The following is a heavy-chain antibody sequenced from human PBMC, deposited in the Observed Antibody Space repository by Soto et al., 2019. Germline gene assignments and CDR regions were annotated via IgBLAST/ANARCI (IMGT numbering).Heavy chain of an antibody. CDR1: GGSISSYY. CDR3: AGSLGRGYFDL. Sequence: PSETLSLTCTVSGGSISSYYWSWIRQPPGKGLEWIGYIYYSGSTNYNPSLKSRVTISVDTSKNQFSLKLSSVTAADTAVYYCAGSLGRGYFDLCGRGTLVTVSS. J-gene: IGHJ2*01. V-gene: IGHV4-59*08. D-gene: IGHD3-16*01. CDR2: IYYSGST.